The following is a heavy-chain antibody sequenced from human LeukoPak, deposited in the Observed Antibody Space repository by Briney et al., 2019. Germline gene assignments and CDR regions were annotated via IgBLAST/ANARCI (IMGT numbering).Heavy chain of an antibody. D-gene: IGHD6-13*01. V-gene: IGHV3-23*01. CDR2: ISGGSDST. CDR1: GFTFSSSA. J-gene: IGHJ4*02. Sequence: GGSLRLSCAASGFTFSSSAMSWVRQAPGKGLEWVSAISGGSDSTYYADSVKGRFTISRDNSKNTLYLQMNSLRAEDTAVYYCAKVGPIAAAEECYFDYWGQGTLVTVSS. CDR3: AKVGPIAAAEECYFDY.